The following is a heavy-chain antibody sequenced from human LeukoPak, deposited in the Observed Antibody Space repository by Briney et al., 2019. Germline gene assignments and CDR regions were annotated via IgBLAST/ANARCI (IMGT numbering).Heavy chain of an antibody. J-gene: IGHJ3*02. CDR2: TIITTGTYI. D-gene: IGHD4/OR15-4a*01. CDR3: ARTRVPWSLDAFDI. Sequence: GGSLRFSCAGSGFTFSTYSMNWVRQAPGKGPEGVSSTIITTGTYIYYADSVKGRFTISRDNVKNSLYLQMNSLRAEDTAVYYCARTRVPWSLDAFDIWGQGTMVTVSS. V-gene: IGHV3-21*01. CDR1: GFTFSTYS.